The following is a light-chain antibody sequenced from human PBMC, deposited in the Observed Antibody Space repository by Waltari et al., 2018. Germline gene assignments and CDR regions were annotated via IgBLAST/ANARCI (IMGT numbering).Light chain of an antibody. V-gene: IGLV8-61*01. CDR1: ARSVSTSNY. J-gene: IGLJ2*01. Sequence: QTVVTQEPSLSVSSGGTVTLPCGLSARSVSTSNYLSWSLHTPGQAPRMLIYSTNTRPSGVPDRFSGSILGNKAALTITGAQAEDEYDYYCTLSMGSAIGVVGGGTRLTGL. CDR2: STN. CDR3: TLSMGSAIGV.